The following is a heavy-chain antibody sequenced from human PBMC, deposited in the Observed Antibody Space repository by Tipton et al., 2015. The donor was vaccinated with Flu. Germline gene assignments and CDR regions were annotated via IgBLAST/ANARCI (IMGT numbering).Heavy chain of an antibody. CDR2: MSPNSGNT. Sequence: QSGPEVKKPGASVKVSCKASGYTFTSFDINWVRQATGQGLEWMGWMSPNSGNTGYAQKFQGRVTMTRNTSISTAYMELSSLRSEDTAVYYCTREAGYGDGGYYFDYWGQGTLVTVSS. V-gene: IGHV1-8*01. CDR3: TREAGYGDGGYYFDY. D-gene: IGHD4-17*01. CDR1: GYTFTSFD. J-gene: IGHJ4*02.